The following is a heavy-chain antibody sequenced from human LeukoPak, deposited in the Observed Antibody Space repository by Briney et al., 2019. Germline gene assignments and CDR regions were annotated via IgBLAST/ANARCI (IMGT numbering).Heavy chain of an antibody. CDR3: ARGWHYDILTGYHLDY. D-gene: IGHD3-9*01. V-gene: IGHV3-33*08. CDR1: GFTFSDYY. Sequence: GGSLRLSCAASGFTFSDYYMSWIRQAPGKGLEWVAAVRYDGNNKYYADSVQGRFTISRDNSKNTLYLQMNSLRAEDTAVYFCARGWHYDILTGYHLDYWGQGTLVTVSS. J-gene: IGHJ4*02. CDR2: VRYDGNNK.